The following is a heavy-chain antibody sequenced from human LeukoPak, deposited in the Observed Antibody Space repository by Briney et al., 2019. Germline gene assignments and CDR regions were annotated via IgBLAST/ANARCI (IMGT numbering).Heavy chain of an antibody. CDR1: GGSISSTNW. V-gene: IGHV4-4*02. CDR3: ASGAYYGSGSYYLVDDY. D-gene: IGHD3-10*01. J-gene: IGHJ4*02. Sequence: MPSETLSLTCAVSGGSISSTNWWSWVRQPPGKGLEWIGEIYHSGSTNYNPSLKSRVTISVDKSKNQFSLKVSSVTAADTAVYYCASGAYYGSGSYYLVDDYWGQGTLVTVSS. CDR2: IYHSGST.